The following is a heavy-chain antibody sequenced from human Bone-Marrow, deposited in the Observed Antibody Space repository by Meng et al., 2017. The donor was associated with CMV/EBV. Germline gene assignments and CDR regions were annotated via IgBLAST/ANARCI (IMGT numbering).Heavy chain of an antibody. J-gene: IGHJ3*02. CDR1: GYAFTGYY. CDR3: GREMAPIGGDAFDI. CDR2: INPNSGGT. D-gene: IGHD5-24*01. V-gene: IGHV1-2*02. Sequence: ASVKVSCKASGYAFTGYYMHWVRQAPGQGLEWMGWINPNSGGTNYAQKFQGRVTMTRDTSISTAYMELSRLRSDDTAVYYCGREMAPIGGDAFDIWGQGTMVTVSS.